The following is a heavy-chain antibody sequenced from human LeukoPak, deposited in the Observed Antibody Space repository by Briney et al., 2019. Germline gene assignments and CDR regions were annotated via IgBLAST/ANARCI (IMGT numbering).Heavy chain of an antibody. CDR2: IQKKTEGGTT. CDR3: TSRVVTTNDY. Sequence: GGSLRLSCAASGFTFRNAWMNWVRQAPGKGLEWVGRIQKKTEGGTTEYAAPVKGRSIISRDDSKNMLYLQMNSLKTDDTAVYYCTSRVVTTNDYWGQGTLVTLSS. J-gene: IGHJ4*02. CDR1: GFTFRNAW. V-gene: IGHV3-15*01. D-gene: IGHD2-21*02.